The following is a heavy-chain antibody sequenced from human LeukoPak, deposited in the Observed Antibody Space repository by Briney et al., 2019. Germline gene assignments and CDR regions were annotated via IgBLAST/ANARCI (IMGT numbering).Heavy chain of an antibody. Sequence: PSETLSLTCTVSGGSISSYYWSWIRQPPGKGLEWLGYIYYSGSTNYNPSLKSRVTISVDTSKNQFSLKLSSVTAADTAVYYCASGYSYGPPGVFDYWGQGTLVTVSS. CDR2: IYYSGST. CDR3: ASGYSYGPPGVFDY. J-gene: IGHJ4*02. D-gene: IGHD5-18*01. CDR1: GGSISSYY. V-gene: IGHV4-59*01.